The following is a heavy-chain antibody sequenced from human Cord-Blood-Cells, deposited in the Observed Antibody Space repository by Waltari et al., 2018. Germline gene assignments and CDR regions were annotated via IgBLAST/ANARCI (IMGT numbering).Heavy chain of an antibody. CDR3: ARASSLYCSSTSCYDAFDI. Sequence: QVQLQPWGAGLLKPSETLSLTCAVYGGSFSGYYWRWIRQPPGQGLEWIGEINHSGSTNYNPSLKSRVTISVDTSKNQFSLKLSSVTAADTAVYYCARASSLYCSSTSCYDAFDIWGQGTMVTVSS. V-gene: IGHV4-34*01. CDR2: INHSGST. CDR1: GGSFSGYY. J-gene: IGHJ3*02. D-gene: IGHD2-2*01.